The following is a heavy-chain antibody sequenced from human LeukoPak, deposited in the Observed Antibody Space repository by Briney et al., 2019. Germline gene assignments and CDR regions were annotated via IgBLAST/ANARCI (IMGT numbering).Heavy chain of an antibody. CDR1: GFTFSSYW. Sequence: GESLKISCAASGFTFSSYWMSWVRQAPGKGLEWVANIKQDGSEKYYVDSVKGRYTISRDNAKNSLYLQMNSLRAEDTAVYYCARDEAAIVVVPAAIDNWFDPWGQGTLVTVSS. CDR3: ARDEAAIVVVPAAIDNWFDP. D-gene: IGHD2-2*02. V-gene: IGHV3-7*01. CDR2: IKQDGSEK. J-gene: IGHJ5*02.